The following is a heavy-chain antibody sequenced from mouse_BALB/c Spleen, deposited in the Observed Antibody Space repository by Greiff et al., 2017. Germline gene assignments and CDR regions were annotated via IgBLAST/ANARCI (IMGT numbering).Heavy chain of an antibody. CDR3: ARAYGSSRGWFAY. CDR1: GYAFTNYW. D-gene: IGHD1-1*01. J-gene: IGHJ3*01. CDR2: IYPGSGNT. Sequence: QVQLKESGAELVRPGTSVKISCKASGYAFTNYWLGWVKQRPGHGLEWIGDIYPGSGNTYYNEKFKGKATLTADKSSSTAYMQLSSLTSEDSAVYFCARAYGSSRGWFAYWGQGTLVTVSA. V-gene: IGHV1-63*01.